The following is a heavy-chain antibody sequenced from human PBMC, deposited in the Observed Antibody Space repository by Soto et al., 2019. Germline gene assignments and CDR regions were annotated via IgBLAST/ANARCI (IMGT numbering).Heavy chain of an antibody. CDR2: ISYDGSNK. D-gene: IGHD1-26*01. V-gene: IGHV3-30*18. CDR1: GFPLSSYG. J-gene: IGHJ4*02. CDR3: AKDLLVVGATPAYY. Sequence: GGSPSLSCAASGFPLSSYGMHWVRQAPGKGLEWVAVISYDGSNKYYADSVKGRFTISRDNSKNTLYLQMNSLRAEDTAVYYCAKDLLVVGATPAYYWGQGTLVTVSS.